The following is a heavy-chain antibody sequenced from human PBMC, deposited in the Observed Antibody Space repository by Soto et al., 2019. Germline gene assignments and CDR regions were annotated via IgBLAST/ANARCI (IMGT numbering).Heavy chain of an antibody. V-gene: IGHV3-23*01. CDR1: GFTFTTYA. CDR3: VKVVSQYTPMALFDY. CDR2: INNSGGRT. D-gene: IGHD3-10*01. Sequence: PGGSLRLSFEASGFTFTTYALGWVRQAPGKGLEWVSTINNSGGRTYYADSVEGRFTISRDNFKNTLILEMNSLRGENTAVYYCVKVVSQYTPMALFDYWGQGTLVTVSS. J-gene: IGHJ4*02.